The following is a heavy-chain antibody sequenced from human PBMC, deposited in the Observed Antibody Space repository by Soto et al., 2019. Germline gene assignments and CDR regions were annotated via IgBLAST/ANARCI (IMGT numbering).Heavy chain of an antibody. CDR3: AGEDYYGSGSHDY. V-gene: IGHV3-48*03. CDR1: GFTFSSYE. CDR2: ISSSGSTI. J-gene: IGHJ4*02. Sequence: EVQLVESGGGLVQPGGSLRLSCAASGFTFSSYEMNWVRQAPGKGLEWVSYISSSGSTIYYADSVKGRFTISRDNAKNSLYLQMNSLRAEDTAVYYCAGEDYYGSGSHDYWGQGTLVTVSS. D-gene: IGHD3-10*01.